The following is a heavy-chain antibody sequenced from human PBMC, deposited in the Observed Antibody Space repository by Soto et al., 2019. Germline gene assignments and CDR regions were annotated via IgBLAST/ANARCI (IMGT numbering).Heavy chain of an antibody. V-gene: IGHV1-18*01. CDR2: ISDYNGNT. J-gene: IGHJ3*02. CDR1: GYTFTRYS. Sequence: XSVKVSFNASGYTFTRYSMHLVRQAPGQRLEWMGWISDYNGNTNYAQKLQGRVTMTTDTSTSTAYMELRSLRSDDTAVYYCARDNGGSYFSEDDAFDIWGQGTMVTVSS. D-gene: IGHD1-26*01. CDR3: ARDNGGSYFSEDDAFDI.